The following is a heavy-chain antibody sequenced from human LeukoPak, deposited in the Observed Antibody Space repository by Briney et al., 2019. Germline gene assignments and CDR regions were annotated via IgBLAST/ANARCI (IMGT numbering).Heavy chain of an antibody. CDR2: ISGSGHDI. CDR3: ARAYPSYGSGNN. D-gene: IGHD3-10*01. V-gene: IGHV3-11*04. J-gene: IGHJ6*04. Sequence: PGGSLRLSCAASGFTFSDSYMTWVRQAPGKGVEWVAYISGSGHDINYSESAKGRFTISRDNAKNSLYLQMNSLRAEDTAVYYCARAYPSYGSGNNWGKGTTVTISS. CDR1: GFTFSDSY.